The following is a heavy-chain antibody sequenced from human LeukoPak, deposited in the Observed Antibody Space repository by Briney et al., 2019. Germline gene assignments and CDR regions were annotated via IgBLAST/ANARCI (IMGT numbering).Heavy chain of an antibody. Sequence: GGSLRLSCAASGFTFSDYYMSWIRQAPGKGLEWVSYISSSGNTIYYADSVKGRFTISRDNAKNSPYLQMNSLRAEDTAVYYCARPKYSSSWQIFDYWGQGTLVPASS. J-gene: IGHJ4*02. V-gene: IGHV3-11*01. D-gene: IGHD6-13*01. CDR2: ISSSGNTI. CDR3: ARPKYSSSWQIFDY. CDR1: GFTFSDYY.